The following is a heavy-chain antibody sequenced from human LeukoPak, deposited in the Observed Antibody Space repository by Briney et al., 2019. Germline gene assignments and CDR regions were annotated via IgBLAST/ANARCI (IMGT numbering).Heavy chain of an antibody. J-gene: IGHJ4*02. CDR1: GFIFSDYY. Sequence: GGSLRLSCVASGFIFSDYYMNWVRQAPGKGLEWLSYINSSGSTMYYAASVKGRFTISRDSAENSLYLQMNSLRAEDTAVYYCARSHYFDLWGQGTLVTVSS. CDR2: INSSGSTM. CDR3: ARSHYFDL. V-gene: IGHV3-11*01.